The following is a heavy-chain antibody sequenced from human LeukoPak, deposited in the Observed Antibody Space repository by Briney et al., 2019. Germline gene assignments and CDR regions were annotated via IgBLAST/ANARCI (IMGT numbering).Heavy chain of an antibody. Sequence: SETLSLTCTVSGGSISSHYWSWIRQPPGKGLEWIGYIYFSGSTNYNPSLKSRVTISLDPSKNQFSLKLSSVTAADTAVYYCARLSGFYASGSHDYWGQGTLVTVSS. D-gene: IGHD3-10*01. J-gene: IGHJ4*02. CDR2: IYFSGST. CDR1: GGSISSHY. V-gene: IGHV4-59*08. CDR3: ARLSGFYASGSHDY.